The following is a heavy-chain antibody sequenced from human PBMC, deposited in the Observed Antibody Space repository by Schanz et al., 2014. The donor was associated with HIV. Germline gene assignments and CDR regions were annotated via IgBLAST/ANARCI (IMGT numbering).Heavy chain of an antibody. Sequence: QVQLVESGGGVVQPGRSLRLSCAASGFTFRSYGMHWVRQAPGKGLEWVAVIWYDGSNKYYADSVKGRFTISRDNSKNTLFLQMNSLRAEDTAVYYCARGLPTPAAFDIWGQGTMVTVSS. J-gene: IGHJ3*02. CDR2: IWYDGSNK. CDR3: ARGLPTPAAFDI. V-gene: IGHV3-33*01. D-gene: IGHD3-16*01. CDR1: GFTFRSYG.